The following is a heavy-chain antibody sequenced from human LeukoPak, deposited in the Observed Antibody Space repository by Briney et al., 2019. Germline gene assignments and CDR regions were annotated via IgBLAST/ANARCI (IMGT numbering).Heavy chain of an antibody. J-gene: IGHJ4*02. CDR1: GFTFSSYG. Sequence: GGSLRLSCAASGFTFSSYGMHWVRQAPGKGLEWVAVISYDGSNKYYADPVKGRFTISRDNSKNTLYLQMNSLRAEDTAVYYCARGVRIAVAGNIDYWGQGTLVTVSS. CDR3: ARGVRIAVAGNIDY. CDR2: ISYDGSNK. V-gene: IGHV3-30*03. D-gene: IGHD6-19*01.